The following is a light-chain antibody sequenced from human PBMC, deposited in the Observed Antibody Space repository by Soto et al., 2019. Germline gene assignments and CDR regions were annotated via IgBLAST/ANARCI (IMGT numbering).Light chain of an antibody. V-gene: IGLV2-14*01. CDR2: EVT. J-gene: IGLJ1*01. CDR1: STDVGGYNY. CDR3: GSYSSTDTPVV. Sequence: QSVLAQPSSVSGSPGQSITISCTGTSTDVGGYNYVSWYQHHSGKAPKLLIYEVTNRPSGISDRFSGSKSVNTASLTISGPQAEDESDYYCGSYSSTDTPVVFGTGTKVTVL.